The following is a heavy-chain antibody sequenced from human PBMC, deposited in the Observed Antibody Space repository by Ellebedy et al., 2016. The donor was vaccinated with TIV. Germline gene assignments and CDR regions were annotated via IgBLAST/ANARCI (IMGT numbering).Heavy chain of an antibody. CDR1: GFTFTGYV. CDR3: TTDETLWFGDYYFDY. Sequence: GGSLRLXCAASGFTFTGYVMSWVRQAPGEGLEWVSTLSRSGESTYYADSVKGRFTISRDNSKNTLYLQMDSLKAEDTAVYYCTTDETLWFGDYYFDYWGQGTLVTVSS. J-gene: IGHJ4*02. D-gene: IGHD3-10*01. CDR2: LSRSGEST. V-gene: IGHV3-23*01.